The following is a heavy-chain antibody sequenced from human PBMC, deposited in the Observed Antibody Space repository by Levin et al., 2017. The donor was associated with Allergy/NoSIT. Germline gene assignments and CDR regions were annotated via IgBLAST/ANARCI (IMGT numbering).Heavy chain of an antibody. CDR3: ARDGGFCIDGVCPPFYYYPMGV. Sequence: SQTLSLTCAVYGGSFRDYFWSWIRHRPGKGLEWIGYVNYYGSTNYSPSLRGRVTISVDTSKNQFSLRLKSVSSADTAVYHCARDGGFCIDGVCPPFYYYPMGVWGQGTTVAVSS. CDR2: VNYYGST. CDR1: GGSFRDYF. J-gene: IGHJ6*02. V-gene: IGHV4-34*09. D-gene: IGHD2-8*01.